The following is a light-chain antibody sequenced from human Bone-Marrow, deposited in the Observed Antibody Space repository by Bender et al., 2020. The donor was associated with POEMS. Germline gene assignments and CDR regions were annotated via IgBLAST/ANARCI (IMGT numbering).Light chain of an antibody. CDR1: YSDAATYNL. V-gene: IGLV2-23*02. Sequence: QSALPQPASVSGSPGQSITISCTAIYSDAATYNLVSWYQQHPGKAPKLIIYDVSTRPSGVSSRFSGFKSGNTPSLTISGLQPEDEAHYYCCAYASRSTLVFGGGTKLTVL. CDR3: CAYASRSTLV. J-gene: IGLJ2*01. CDR2: DVS.